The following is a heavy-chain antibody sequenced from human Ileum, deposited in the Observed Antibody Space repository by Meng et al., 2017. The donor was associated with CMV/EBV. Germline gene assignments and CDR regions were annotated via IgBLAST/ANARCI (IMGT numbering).Heavy chain of an antibody. CDR2: ISSNSDRV. CDR1: GFTFDDYA. J-gene: IGHJ4*02. CDR3: AKGCARNFDLWSAGTLFDN. D-gene: IGHD3-3*01. Sequence: LKISCAASGFTFDDYAMHWVRQAPGKGLEWVSGISSNSDRVGYADSVEGRFTISRDNAKHSLYLQMNSLRTEDTVFYYCAKGCARNFDLWSAGTLFDNWGQGTLVTVSS. V-gene: IGHV3-9*01.